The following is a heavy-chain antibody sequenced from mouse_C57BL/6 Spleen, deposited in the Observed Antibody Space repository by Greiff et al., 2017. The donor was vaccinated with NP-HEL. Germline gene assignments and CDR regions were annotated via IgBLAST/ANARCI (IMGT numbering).Heavy chain of an antibody. D-gene: IGHD3-2*02. J-gene: IGHJ2*01. Sequence: EVQLVESGGDLVKPGGSLKLSCAASGFTFSSYGMSWVRQTPDKRLEWVATISSGGSYTYYPDSVKGRFTISRDNAKNTLYLQMSRLKSEDTAMYYCARHDSSGFYFDYWGQGTTLTVSS. CDR3: ARHDSSGFYFDY. CDR1: GFTFSSYG. CDR2: ISSGGSYT. V-gene: IGHV5-6*01.